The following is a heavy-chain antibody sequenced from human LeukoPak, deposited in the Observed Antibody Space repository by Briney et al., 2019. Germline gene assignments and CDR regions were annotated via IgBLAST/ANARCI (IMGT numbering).Heavy chain of an antibody. V-gene: IGHV4-59*01. CDR3: ARSPLYYYQSSGHYYFDY. D-gene: IGHD3-22*01. Sequence: SETLSLTCTVSGGSISSYYWSWIRQPPGKGLGWIGNIYYSGSTNYNPSLKSRVTVSLDMSKNQFSLKLSSVTAADTAVYYCARSPLYYYQSSGHYYFDYWGQGTLVTVSS. CDR1: GGSISSYY. J-gene: IGHJ4*02. CDR2: IYYSGST.